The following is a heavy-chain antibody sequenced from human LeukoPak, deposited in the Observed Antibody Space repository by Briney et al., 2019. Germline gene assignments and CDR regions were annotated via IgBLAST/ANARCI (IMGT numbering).Heavy chain of an antibody. CDR1: GGSISSYY. D-gene: IGHD3-22*01. CDR2: INHSGST. V-gene: IGHV4-34*01. J-gene: IGHJ6*02. Sequence: SSETLSLTCSVSGGSISSYYWSWIRQPPGKGLEWIGEINHSGSTNYNPSLKSRVTISVDTSKNQFSLKLSSVTAADTAVYYCARVLTDSSGYYLDYYYYGMDVWGHGTTVTVSS. CDR3: ARVLTDSSGYYLDYYYYGMDV.